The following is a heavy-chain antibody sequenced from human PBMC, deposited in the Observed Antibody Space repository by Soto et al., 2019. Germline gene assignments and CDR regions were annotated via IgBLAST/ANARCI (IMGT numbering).Heavy chain of an antibody. V-gene: IGHV4-38-2*01. J-gene: IGHJ6*02. CDR1: GGSVTSGHY. CDR3: ARSYDSSAYFPNYYYGMDV. Sequence: SETLSLTCAVSGGSVTSGHYWDWIRQPPGKGLEWIGSIHHSGSTYYNPSLKSRVTISVDTSKNQLSLKLRSVTAADTAVYYCARSYDSSAYFPNYYYGMDVWAQGTRSPSP. CDR2: IHHSGST. D-gene: IGHD3-22*01.